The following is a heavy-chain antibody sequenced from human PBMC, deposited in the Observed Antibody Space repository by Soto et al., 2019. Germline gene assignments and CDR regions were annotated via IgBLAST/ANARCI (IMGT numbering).Heavy chain of an antibody. V-gene: IGHV1-3*01. D-gene: IGHD2-15*01. Sequence: ASVKVSCKASGYTFTSYAMRWVRQAPGQRLEWMGWINAGNGNTKYSQKFQGRVTITRDTSASTAYMELSSLRSEDTAVYYCARVRKGGNGDFDYWGQGTLVTVS. CDR3: ARVRKGGNGDFDY. CDR1: GYTFTSYA. J-gene: IGHJ4*02. CDR2: INAGNGNT.